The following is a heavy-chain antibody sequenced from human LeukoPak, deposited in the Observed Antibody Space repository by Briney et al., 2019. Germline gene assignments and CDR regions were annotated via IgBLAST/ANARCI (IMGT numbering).Heavy chain of an antibody. CDR3: ARDLGGRSWEFEY. J-gene: IGHJ4*02. D-gene: IGHD6-13*01. CDR1: GFILSSYE. Sequence: GGSLRLSCTASGFILSSYEMNWVRQAPGKGLEWVSYISSSGSTIYYADSVKGRFPISRDNDKNSLYLHMNSLRAEDTAGYYCARDLGGRSWEFEYWGQGTLVTVSS. V-gene: IGHV3-48*03. CDR2: ISSSGSTI.